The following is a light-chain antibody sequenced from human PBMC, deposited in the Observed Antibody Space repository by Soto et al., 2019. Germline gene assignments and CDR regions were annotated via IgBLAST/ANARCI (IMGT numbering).Light chain of an antibody. CDR3: QQYNDWPRT. J-gene: IGKJ4*01. CDR1: QSVDSSY. V-gene: IGKV3-20*01. CDR2: GAS. Sequence: EIVLTQSPGTLSLSPGERATLSCRASQSVDSSYTAWYQQKPGQAPRLLIYGASNRATGIPDRFSGTGSGTDFTLTISRLEPEDFAVYYCQQYNDWPRTFGGGTRVEIK.